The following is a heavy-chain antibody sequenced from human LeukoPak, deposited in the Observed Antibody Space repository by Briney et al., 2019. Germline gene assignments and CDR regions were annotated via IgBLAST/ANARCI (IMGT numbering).Heavy chain of an antibody. Sequence: PGGSLRLSCAASGSTFSSYGMHWVRQAPGKGLEWVAVISYDGSNKYYADSVKGRFTISRDNSKNTLYLQMNSLRAEDTAVYYCAKGPHAEYFQHWGQGTLVTVSS. CDR1: GSTFSSYG. V-gene: IGHV3-30*18. CDR2: ISYDGSNK. CDR3: AKGPHAEYFQH. D-gene: IGHD1-14*01. J-gene: IGHJ1*01.